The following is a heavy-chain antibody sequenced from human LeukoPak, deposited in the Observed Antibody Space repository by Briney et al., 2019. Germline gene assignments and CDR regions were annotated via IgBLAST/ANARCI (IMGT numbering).Heavy chain of an antibody. CDR1: GGTFSSYA. CDR3: ARERGSGSNNWFDP. Sequence: GASVKVSCKASGGTFSSYAISWVRQAPGQGLEWMGRIIPILGIANYAQKFQGRVTITADESTSTAYMELSSLRSEDPAVYYCARERGSGSNNWFDPWGQGTLVTVSS. CDR2: IIPILGIA. V-gene: IGHV1-69*04. J-gene: IGHJ5*02. D-gene: IGHD3-10*01.